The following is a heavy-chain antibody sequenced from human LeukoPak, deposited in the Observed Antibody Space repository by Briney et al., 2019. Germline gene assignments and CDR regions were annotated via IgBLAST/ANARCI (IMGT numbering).Heavy chain of an antibody. J-gene: IGHJ4*02. Sequence: ASVKVSCKASGYTFTSYAMHWVRQAPGQGLEWMGWINPNSGGTNYAQKFQGRVTMTRDTSISTAYMELSRLRSDDTAVYYCARDRRWELPLYYFDYWGQGTLVTVSS. CDR3: ARDRRWELPLYYFDY. CDR2: INPNSGGT. D-gene: IGHD1-26*01. CDR1: GYTFTSYA. V-gene: IGHV1-2*02.